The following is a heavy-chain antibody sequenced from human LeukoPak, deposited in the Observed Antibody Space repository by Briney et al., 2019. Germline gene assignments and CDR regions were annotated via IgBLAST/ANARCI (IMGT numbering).Heavy chain of an antibody. CDR1: GFIFSNFP. CDR2: ISGTGGDT. CDR3: AKILGHDSSGYYYYGMDV. V-gene: IGHV3-23*01. D-gene: IGHD3-22*01. Sequence: GGSLRLSCAASGFIFSNFPMTWVRQTPGKGLEGVSSISGTGGDTYYTDSVRGRFTISRDNSKNTLYLQMNSPRAEDTAVYYCAKILGHDSSGYYYYGMDVWGQGTTVTVSS. J-gene: IGHJ6*02.